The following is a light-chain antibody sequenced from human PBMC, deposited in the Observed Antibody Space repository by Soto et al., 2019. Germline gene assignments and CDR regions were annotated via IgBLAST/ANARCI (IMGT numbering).Light chain of an antibody. V-gene: IGLV1-51*01. CDR3: ATWDGSLPGEV. CDR2: DNN. CDR1: SSNIGNNY. J-gene: IGLJ2*01. Sequence: QSVLTQSPSVSAAPGQKVTISCSGSSSNIGNNYVSWYQQLPGTAPKLLIYDNNKRPSGIPDRCSGSKSGTSGTLDITGLQTGDEADYYCATWDGSLPGEVFGGGTKVTVL.